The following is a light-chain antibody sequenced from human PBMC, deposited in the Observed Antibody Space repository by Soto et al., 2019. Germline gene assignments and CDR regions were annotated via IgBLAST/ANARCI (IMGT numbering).Light chain of an antibody. CDR1: QSVASR. J-gene: IGKJ1*01. Sequence: EKLISQSPAILSVSPRARATLSFRASQSVASRLAWYQHTPGQAPRLLIYGASTRATDIPARFSGSGSGTEFTLTISSLQSEDSAVYYCQQFNRWPATFGQGTKV. CDR2: GAS. CDR3: QQFNRWPAT. V-gene: IGKV3-15*01.